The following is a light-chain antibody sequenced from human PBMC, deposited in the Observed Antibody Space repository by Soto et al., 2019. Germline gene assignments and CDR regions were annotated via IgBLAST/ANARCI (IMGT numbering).Light chain of an antibody. Sequence: QSALTQPPSASGSTGQSVTISCTGSSSDVGGYYYVSWYQQHPGKAPKLMIYEVSKRPSGVPDRFSGSKSGNTASLTVSGLQAEDEADYYCSSYAGNNNLVVFGGGTKLTVL. CDR2: EVS. V-gene: IGLV2-8*01. CDR3: SSYAGNNNLVV. J-gene: IGLJ3*02. CDR1: SSDVGGYYY.